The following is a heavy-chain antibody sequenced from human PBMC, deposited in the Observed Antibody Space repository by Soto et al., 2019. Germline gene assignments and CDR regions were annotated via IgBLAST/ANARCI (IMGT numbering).Heavy chain of an antibody. V-gene: IGHV1-69*13. D-gene: IGHD2-15*01. CDR3: ASAGYSTYWFDP. CDR1: GGTFSSYA. CDR2: IIPIFGTA. Sequence: GASVKVSCKASGGTFSSYAISWVRQAPGQGLEWMGGIIPIFGTANYAQKFQGRVTITADESTSTAYMELSSLRSEDTAVYYCASAGYSTYWFDPWGQGTLVTVSS. J-gene: IGHJ5*02.